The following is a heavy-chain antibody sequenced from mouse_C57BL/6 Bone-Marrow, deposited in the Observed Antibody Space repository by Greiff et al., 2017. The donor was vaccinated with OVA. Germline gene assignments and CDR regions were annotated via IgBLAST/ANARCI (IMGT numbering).Heavy chain of an antibody. Sequence: QVQLQQSGPELVKPGASVKISCKASGYAFSSSWMNWVKQRPGKGLEWIGRIYPGDGGTNYNGKFKGKATLTADKSSSTAYMQLSSLTSEDSAVYFCARWSNYYDYGGGWFAYWGQGTLVTVSA. V-gene: IGHV1-82*01. CDR3: ARWSNYYDYGGGWFAY. J-gene: IGHJ3*01. CDR1: GYAFSSSW. D-gene: IGHD2-4*01. CDR2: IYPGDGGT.